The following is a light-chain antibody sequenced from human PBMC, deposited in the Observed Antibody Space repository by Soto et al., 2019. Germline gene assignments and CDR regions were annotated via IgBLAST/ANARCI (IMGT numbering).Light chain of an antibody. V-gene: IGKV1-33*01. Sequence: DIQMTQSPSSLSASVGGRITITCQASQDISKYLNWYQHKPGKAPKLLIYDASNFETGVPSRFSGSGSGTEFTFTISSLQPEDIATYYCQQYDNLPLTFGGGTKVDIK. J-gene: IGKJ4*01. CDR1: QDISKY. CDR3: QQYDNLPLT. CDR2: DAS.